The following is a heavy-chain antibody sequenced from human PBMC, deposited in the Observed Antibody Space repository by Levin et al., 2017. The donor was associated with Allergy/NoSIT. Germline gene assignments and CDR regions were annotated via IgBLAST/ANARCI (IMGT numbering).Heavy chain of an antibody. Sequence: SETLSLTCSVSGDSVTNRYYNWGWIRQPPGKGPEWIGSIYYTGTTYYNPSLKGRLSISIDTSKNEFSLNLHSVTAADTAVYSCARLRLTTSGPFDPWGQGILVNVSS. J-gene: IGHJ5*02. V-gene: IGHV4-39*01. CDR3: ARLRLTTSGPFDP. CDR2: IYYTGTT. CDR1: GDSVTNRYYN. D-gene: IGHD3-3*01.